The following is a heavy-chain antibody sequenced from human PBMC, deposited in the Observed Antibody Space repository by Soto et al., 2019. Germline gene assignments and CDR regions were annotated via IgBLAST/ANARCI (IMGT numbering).Heavy chain of an antibody. D-gene: IGHD6-19*01. CDR3: ARDIGWSQLDY. V-gene: IGHV3-7*03. J-gene: IGHJ4*02. CDR1: RFTFSNYW. CDR2: INQDGSEK. Sequence: VGSLRLSCTASRFTFSNYWMSWVRQAPGKGLEWVANINQDGSEKNYVDSVKGRFTISRDNAKNSVYLQMNSLRAEDTAVYYCARDIGWSQLDYWGQGTLVTVSS.